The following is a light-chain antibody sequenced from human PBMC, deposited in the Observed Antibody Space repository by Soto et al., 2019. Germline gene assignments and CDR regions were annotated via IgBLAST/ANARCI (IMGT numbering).Light chain of an antibody. CDR3: QVWDSSSDHYV. V-gene: IGLV3-21*04. CDR1: RIGRKS. J-gene: IGLJ1*01. Sequence: SYELTQPPSESVAPGETASISCGGDRIGRKSVHWYQQKPGQAPVLVMYSDNDRPSEIPERFSGFNSGNTATLDISGVEAGDEADYYCQVWDSSSDHYVFGPGTKLTVL. CDR2: SDN.